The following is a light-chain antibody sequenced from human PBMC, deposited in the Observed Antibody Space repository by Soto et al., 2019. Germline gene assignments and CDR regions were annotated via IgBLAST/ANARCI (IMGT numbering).Light chain of an antibody. CDR1: TSDVGGFDY. CDR2: DVS. V-gene: IGLV2-14*03. CDR3: SSYTTTGTQV. J-gene: IGLJ1*01. Sequence: QSALTQPASVSGSPGQSITLSCTGTTSDVGGFDYVSWYQQHPGKAPKLMIFDVSNRPSGVSDRFSGSKSGNTASLTISGLQPEDEADYYCSSYTTTGTQVFGTGTKLTVL.